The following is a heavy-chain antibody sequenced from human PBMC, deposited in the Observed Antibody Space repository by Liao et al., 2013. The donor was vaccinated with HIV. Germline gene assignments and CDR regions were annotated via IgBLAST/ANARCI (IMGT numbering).Heavy chain of an antibody. J-gene: IGHJ4*02. Sequence: QVQLQESGPGLVKPSETLSLTCTVSGGSISSVLSXGWIRQPPGKGLEWIGYIYYSGSTNYNPSLKSRVTISVDTSKNQFSLKLSSVTAADTAVYYCARGLVPAGRRFDYWGQGTLVTVSS. CDR3: ARGLVPAGRRFDY. CDR1: GGSISSVL. V-gene: IGHV4-59*01. CDR2: IYYSGST. D-gene: IGHD3-10*01.